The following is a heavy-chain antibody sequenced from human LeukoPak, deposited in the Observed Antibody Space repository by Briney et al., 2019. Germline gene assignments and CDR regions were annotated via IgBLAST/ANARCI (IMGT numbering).Heavy chain of an antibody. CDR1: GFSFSDYW. Sequence: GGSLRLSCAASGFSFSDYWMTWVRQAPGKGLEWVAHIRQDGSGTYYVDSLKGRFTISRDNAKNSLYLEMNSLRVKDTAVYYCARDWSSSSGLDYWGQGTLVTVSS. D-gene: IGHD6-6*01. CDR3: ARDWSSSSGLDY. CDR2: IRQDGSGT. J-gene: IGHJ4*02. V-gene: IGHV3-7*01.